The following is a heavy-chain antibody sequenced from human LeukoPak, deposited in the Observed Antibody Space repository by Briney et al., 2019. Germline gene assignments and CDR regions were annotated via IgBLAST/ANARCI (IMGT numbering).Heavy chain of an antibody. CDR3: AIKLSSGGY. D-gene: IGHD3-22*01. V-gene: IGHV1-8*01. CDR1: GYTFTSYD. CDR2: VSPNSANT. J-gene: IGHJ4*02. Sequence: ASVKVSCKASGYTFTSYDVNWVRQATGQGLEWMGWVSPNSANTAYAQKFQGRVTMTRNTSISTAYMELSSLRSEDTAVYYCAIKLSSGGYWGQGTPVTVSS.